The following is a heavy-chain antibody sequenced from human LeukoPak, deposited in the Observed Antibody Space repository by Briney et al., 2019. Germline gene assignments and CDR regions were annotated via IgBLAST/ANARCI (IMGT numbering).Heavy chain of an antibody. J-gene: IGHJ3*02. CDR1: GFTFSSYA. CDR3: AKGVVVVPAATNPTDAFDI. V-gene: IGHV3-23*01. Sequence: PGASLRLSCAASGFTFSSYAMSWVRQAPGKGLEWVSAISGSGGSTYYADSVKGRFTISRDNSKNTLYLQMNSLRAEDTAVYYCAKGVVVVPAATNPTDAFDIWDQGTMVTVSS. CDR2: ISGSGGST. D-gene: IGHD2-2*01.